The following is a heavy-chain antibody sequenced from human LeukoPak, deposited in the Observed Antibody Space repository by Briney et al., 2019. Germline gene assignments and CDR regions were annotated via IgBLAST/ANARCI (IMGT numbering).Heavy chain of an antibody. CDR3: ARENYYGSGSSYYYYYYMDV. V-gene: IGHV3-21*01. Sequence: GGSLRLSCAASGFTFSSYSMNWVRQAPGKGLEWVSSISSSSSYIYYADSVKGRFTISRDNAKNSLYLQMNSLRAEDTAVYYCARENYYGSGSSYYYYYYMDVWGKGTTVTISS. CDR2: ISSSSSYI. J-gene: IGHJ6*03. CDR1: GFTFSSYS. D-gene: IGHD3-10*01.